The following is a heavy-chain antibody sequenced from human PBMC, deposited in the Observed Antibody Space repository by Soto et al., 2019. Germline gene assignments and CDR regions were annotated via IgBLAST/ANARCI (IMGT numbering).Heavy chain of an antibody. CDR1: GFTFSNYS. D-gene: IGHD2-15*01. V-gene: IGHV3-30-3*01. Sequence: QVQLVESGGGVVQPGTSLRLSCTASGFTFSNYSMHWVRQAPGKGLEWVAVTSYDGSNKYYADSVKGRFTMSRDNSKNTMYVQMNSLRGEDTAIYYCARDQKGGQCSGGSCHYYYGMDVWGQGTTVTVSS. CDR3: ARDQKGGQCSGGSCHYYYGMDV. CDR2: TSYDGSNK. J-gene: IGHJ6*02.